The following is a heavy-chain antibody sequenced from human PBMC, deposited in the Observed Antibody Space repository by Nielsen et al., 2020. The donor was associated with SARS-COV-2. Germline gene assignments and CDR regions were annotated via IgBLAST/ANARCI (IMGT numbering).Heavy chain of an antibody. J-gene: IGHJ6*02. D-gene: IGHD5-18*01. V-gene: IGHV3-48*03. CDR3: ARSLYHTPLYNYDPSVNSDYDFYYGMDV. CDR1: GFIFSVYE. CDR2: ISSSGRSI. Sequence: GEALKISCAASGFIFSVYEMNWVRQAPGKGLEWVSYISSSGRSIYYADSVKGRFTISRDNAKNSLYLQMNSLRAEDTAVYYCARSLYHTPLYNYDPSVNSDYDFYYGMDVWGQGTTVTVSS.